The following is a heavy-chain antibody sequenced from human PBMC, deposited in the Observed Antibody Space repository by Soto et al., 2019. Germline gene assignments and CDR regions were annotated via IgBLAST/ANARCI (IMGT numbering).Heavy chain of an antibody. CDR3: AKILKTKNDGMDV. Sequence: SVKVSCKASGGTLSSYAINWVRQAPGQGLEWVGGIIPSYGAANYAQKFLGRVTITADESTNTASMELSSLRSEDTAVYYCAKILKTKNDGMDVWGQGTTVTVSS. J-gene: IGHJ6*02. V-gene: IGHV1-69*13. CDR1: GGTLSSYA. CDR2: IIPSYGAA.